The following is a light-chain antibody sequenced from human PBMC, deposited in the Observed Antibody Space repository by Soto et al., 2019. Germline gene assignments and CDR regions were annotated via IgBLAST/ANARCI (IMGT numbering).Light chain of an antibody. V-gene: IGKV3-15*01. CDR2: GAS. Sequence: EIVMTQSPATLSVSPGERATLSCRASQSVSTNLAWYQQKPGQAPRLLIYGASTRATGIPARFSGSGSGTESTLTISSLHAEDSAVYYCQHYNNWPPWTFGQGTKVEIK. CDR1: QSVSTN. J-gene: IGKJ1*01. CDR3: QHYNNWPPWT.